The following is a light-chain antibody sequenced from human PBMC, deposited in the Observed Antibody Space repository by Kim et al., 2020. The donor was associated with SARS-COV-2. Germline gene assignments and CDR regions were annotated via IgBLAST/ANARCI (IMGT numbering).Light chain of an antibody. V-gene: IGLV3-1*01. CDR3: QAWDSSTHV. CDR1: KLGDKY. Sequence: SYELTQPPSVSVSPGQTASITCSGDKLGDKYACWYQQKPGQSPVLVIYQDSKRPSGIPERFSGSNSGNTATLTISGTQAMDEADYYCQAWDSSTHVVGGG. CDR2: QDS. J-gene: IGLJ3*02.